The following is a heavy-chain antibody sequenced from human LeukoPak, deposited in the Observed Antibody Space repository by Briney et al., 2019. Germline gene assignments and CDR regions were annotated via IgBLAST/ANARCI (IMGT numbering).Heavy chain of an antibody. CDR3: AGTLTCSGGTCYSANWFDP. J-gene: IGHJ5*02. D-gene: IGHD2-15*01. CDR2: IYHTGST. V-gene: IGHV4-59*04. CDR1: GGSINSHY. Sequence: SETLSLTCSVSGGSINSHYWSWIRQPPGKGLEWIGYIYHTGSTYYNPSLKSRVTISLDRSKDQFSLNLSSVTAADTAVYYCAGTLTCSGGTCYSANWFDPWGQGTLVTVSS.